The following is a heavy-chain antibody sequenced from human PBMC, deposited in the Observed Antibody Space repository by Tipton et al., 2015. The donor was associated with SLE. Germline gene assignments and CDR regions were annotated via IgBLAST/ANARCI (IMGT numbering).Heavy chain of an antibody. CDR2: IYTSGST. J-gene: IGHJ4*02. D-gene: IGHD6-19*01. CDR1: GGSISNYY. CDR3: ARDHPVAGPFDY. Sequence: TLSLTCTVSGGSISNYYWSWIRQPAGNGLEWIGRIYTSGSTNYNPSLKSRVTMSVDTSKNQFSLKLSSVTAADTAAYYCARDHPVAGPFDYWGQGTLVTVSS. V-gene: IGHV4-4*07.